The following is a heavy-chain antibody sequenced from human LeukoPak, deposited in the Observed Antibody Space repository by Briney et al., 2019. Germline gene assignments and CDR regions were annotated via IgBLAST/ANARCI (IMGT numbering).Heavy chain of an antibody. CDR2: IYGGGST. Sequence: GGSLRLPCAVFGFTINRNYIGWVRQAPGKGLVWVSVIYGGGSTYYADSVKGRFIISRDISKNTLYLQMNSLRVEDTAVYYCASEGPYSSHWHLDLWGRGTRVTVST. D-gene: IGHD6-13*01. J-gene: IGHJ2*01. CDR3: ASEGPYSSHWHLDL. V-gene: IGHV3-66*01. CDR1: GFTINRNY.